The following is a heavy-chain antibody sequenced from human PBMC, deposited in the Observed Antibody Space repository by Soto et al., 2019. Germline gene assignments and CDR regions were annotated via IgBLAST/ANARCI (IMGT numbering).Heavy chain of an antibody. J-gene: IGHJ5*02. Sequence: QVQLVQSGAEVKKPGASVKVSCKASGYTFTSYGISWVRQAPGQGLEWMGWISAYNGNTNYAQKLQGRVTMTTDTPTSTAYMELRSLRTDDTAVYYCAREGSYGDYFWGSWFDPWGQGTLVTVSS. V-gene: IGHV1-18*01. CDR1: GYTFTSYG. D-gene: IGHD4-17*01. CDR3: AREGSYGDYFWGSWFDP. CDR2: ISAYNGNT.